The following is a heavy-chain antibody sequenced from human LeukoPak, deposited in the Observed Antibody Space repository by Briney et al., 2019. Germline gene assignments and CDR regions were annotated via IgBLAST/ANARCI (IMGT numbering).Heavy chain of an antibody. D-gene: IGHD2-2*01. J-gene: IGHJ5*02. Sequence: SSVKVSCNASGGTFSSYAISWVRQAPGQPLEWMVRIIPIFGIANSAQKFQGRVTITADKSTSTAYMELSSLRSEDTAVYYCARSRRDKGVLGAVVPAAPFDPWGQGTLVTVSS. CDR3: ARSRRDKGVLGAVVPAAPFDP. CDR1: GGTFSSYA. CDR2: IIPIFGIA. V-gene: IGHV1-69*04.